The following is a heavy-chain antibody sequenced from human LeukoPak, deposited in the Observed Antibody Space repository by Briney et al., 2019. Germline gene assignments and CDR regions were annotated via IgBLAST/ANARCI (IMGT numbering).Heavy chain of an antibody. CDR3: ARDLGDYVWGSYRPYGMDV. CDR1: GYTFTSYA. CDR2: INAGNGNT. Sequence: ASVKVSCKASGYTFTSYAMHWVRQAPGQRLEWMGWINAGNGNTKYSQKFQGRVTITRDTSASTAYMELSSLRSEDTAVYYCARDLGDYVWGSYRPYGMDVWGQGTTVTVSS. D-gene: IGHD3-16*02. V-gene: IGHV1-3*01. J-gene: IGHJ6*02.